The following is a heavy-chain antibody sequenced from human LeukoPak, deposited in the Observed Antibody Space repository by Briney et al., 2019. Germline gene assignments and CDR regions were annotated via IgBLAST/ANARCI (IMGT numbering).Heavy chain of an antibody. D-gene: IGHD3-22*01. V-gene: IGHV3-23*01. CDR2: ISGSGGST. J-gene: IGHJ4*02. CDR3: AKDRGKRITMIVVAVYYFDY. Sequence: SGGSLRLSCAASGFTFSSYAMSWVRQAPGKGLEWVSAISGSGGSTYYADSLQGRFTISRDNSKNTLYLQMNSLRAEDTAVYYCAKDRGKRITMIVVAVYYFDYWGQGTLVTVSS. CDR1: GFTFSSYA.